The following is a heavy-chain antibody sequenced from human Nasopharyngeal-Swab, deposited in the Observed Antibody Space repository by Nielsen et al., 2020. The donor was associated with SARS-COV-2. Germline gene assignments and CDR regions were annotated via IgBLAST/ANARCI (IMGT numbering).Heavy chain of an antibody. CDR2: ISGSGSTL. V-gene: IGHV3-48*02. D-gene: IGHD3-10*01. Sequence: GGSLRLSCAASGFTFSDHSMIWVSKAPGQGLEWVSYISGSGSTLYYADSVKGRITVSRDNAKSSVYLQMSSLRDEDTAVYYCAKHTAGWFGGDAFDIWGQGTVVTVSS. J-gene: IGHJ3*02. CDR3: AKHTAGWFGGDAFDI. CDR1: GFTFSDHS.